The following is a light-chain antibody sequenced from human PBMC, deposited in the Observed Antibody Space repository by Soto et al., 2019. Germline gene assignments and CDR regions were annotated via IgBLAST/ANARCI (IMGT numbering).Light chain of an antibody. CDR3: QQGYSTPRT. V-gene: IGKV1-39*01. Sequence: DFQMTQSPSSLSASVGDSVTITCRASPSISTYLNWYQQKPGKAPMLLIYAASSLQRGVPSRFSGSGSGTDFTLTITSLQPEDFATYYCQQGYSTPRTFGQGTKVDIK. CDR2: AAS. CDR1: PSISTY. J-gene: IGKJ1*01.